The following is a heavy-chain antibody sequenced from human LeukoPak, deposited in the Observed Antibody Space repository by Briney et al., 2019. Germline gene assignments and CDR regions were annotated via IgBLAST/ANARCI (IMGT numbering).Heavy chain of an antibody. Sequence: GGSLRLSCAASGFTFSTYAMSWVRQAPGKGLEWVSVISGSGGSTYYADSVKGRFTISRDNSKNTLYLQMNSLRAEDTAVYYCARGFGPGKGYCGGDCYSEGDAFDIWGQGTMVTVSS. J-gene: IGHJ3*02. CDR3: ARGFGPGKGYCGGDCYSEGDAFDI. D-gene: IGHD2-21*01. CDR1: GFTFSTYA. CDR2: ISGSGGST. V-gene: IGHV3-23*01.